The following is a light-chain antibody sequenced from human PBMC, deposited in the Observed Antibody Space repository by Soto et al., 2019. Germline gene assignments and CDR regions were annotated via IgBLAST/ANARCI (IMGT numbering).Light chain of an antibody. V-gene: IGKV3-20*01. J-gene: IGKJ1*01. Sequence: EIVFTQSPGTLSLSPGDRATLSCRASQSVSGTFLAWYQKKPGQAPRLLIYGASNRATDIPDRFRGSGSETEFTLTVSGLEPEDFAVYYCQQYGSSPSTFGQGTKVDIK. CDR3: QQYGSSPST. CDR1: QSVSGTF. CDR2: GAS.